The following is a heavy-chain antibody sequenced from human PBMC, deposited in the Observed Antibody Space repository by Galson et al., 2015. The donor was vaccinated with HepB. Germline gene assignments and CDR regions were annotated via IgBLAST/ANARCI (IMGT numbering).Heavy chain of an antibody. CDR2: IKEDGSEK. Sequence: SLRLSCAASEFILSMYWMNWVRQAPGKGLEWVANIKEDGSEKNYVDSVKGRFTIARDNAKNSLYLQMISLRAEDTSVYYCARVKRGEWYSFYYYGMDVWGRGTTVTVSS. J-gene: IGHJ6*02. V-gene: IGHV3-7*05. CDR1: EFILSMYW. D-gene: IGHD3-10*01. CDR3: ARVKRGEWYSFYYYGMDV.